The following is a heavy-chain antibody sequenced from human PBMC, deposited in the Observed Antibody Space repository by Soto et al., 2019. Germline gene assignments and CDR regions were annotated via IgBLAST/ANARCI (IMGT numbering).Heavy chain of an antibody. CDR2: ISSSSSCI. V-gene: IGHV3-21*04. CDR3: AKLQYPRTTPFHQ. D-gene: IGHD4-4*01. Sequence: PGGSLRLSCAASGFTFSSYSMNWVRQAPGKGLEWVSSISSSSSCIYYADSVKGRFTVSRDNSKNTLYLQMNSLRAEDTAVYYCAKLQYPRTTPFHQWGQGTLVTVSS. CDR1: GFTFSSYS. J-gene: IGHJ4*02.